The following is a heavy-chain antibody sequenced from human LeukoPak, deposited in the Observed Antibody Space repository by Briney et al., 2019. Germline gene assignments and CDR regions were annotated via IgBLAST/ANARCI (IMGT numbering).Heavy chain of an antibody. Sequence: GGSLRLSCTASGFSFSNHYMRWIRQAPGKGLEWVANINEDGSNKWRLGSVKGRFTVSRDNAGNSLYLQMNSLRVEDTAVYYCTRVIVAVPGYFDYFDFWGQGVLVTVSS. V-gene: IGHV3-7*01. CDR2: INEDGSNK. CDR1: GFSFSNHY. D-gene: IGHD6-19*01. J-gene: IGHJ4*02. CDR3: TRVIVAVPGYFDYFDF.